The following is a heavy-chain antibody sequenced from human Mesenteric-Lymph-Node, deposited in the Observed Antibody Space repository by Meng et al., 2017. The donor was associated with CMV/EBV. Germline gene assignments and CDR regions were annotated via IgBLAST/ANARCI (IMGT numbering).Heavy chain of an antibody. D-gene: IGHD6-19*01. V-gene: IGHV4-39*01. Sequence: LQLRVSRPGHCNPSGTLSLTRTVSGDSISSFYYWGWIRQPPGRGLEWIGSVHYTGSTYYSPSLKSRVTVSVDTSKNQFSLRLTSVTAADTAVYYCARPFPSWQSPRLDPFGAWGQGTLVTVSS. CDR2: VHYTGST. CDR3: ARPFPSWQSPRLDPFGA. CDR1: GDSISSFYY. J-gene: IGHJ5*02.